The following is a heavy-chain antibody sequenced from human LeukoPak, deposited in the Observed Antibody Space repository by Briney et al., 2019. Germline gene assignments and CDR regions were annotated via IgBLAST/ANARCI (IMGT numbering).Heavy chain of an antibody. V-gene: IGHV4-59*01. CDR1: GGSISSYY. Sequence: SETLSLTCTISGGSISSYYWSWIRQPPGKGLEWIGYIYYSGSTNYNPSLKSRVTISVDTSKNQFSLKLSSVTAADTAVYYCARGSDSSSWYTFAFDIWGQGTMVTVSS. D-gene: IGHD6-13*01. CDR2: IYYSGST. CDR3: ARGSDSSSWYTFAFDI. J-gene: IGHJ3*02.